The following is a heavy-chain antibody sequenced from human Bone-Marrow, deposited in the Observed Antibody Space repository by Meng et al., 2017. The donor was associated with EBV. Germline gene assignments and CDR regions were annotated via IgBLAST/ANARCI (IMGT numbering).Heavy chain of an antibody. V-gene: IGHV3-21*01. J-gene: IGHJ4*02. CDR2: ISSSSSYI. CDR3: ASGPDYGYDY. CDR1: GFTFSSYS. Sequence: EVQLVESGGGLVKPGGSLRLSCAASGFTFSSYSMNWVRQAPGKGLEWVSSISSSSSYIYYADSVKGRFTISRDNAKNSLYLQMNSLRAEDTAVYYCASGPDYGYDYWGQGTLVT. D-gene: IGHD3-10*01.